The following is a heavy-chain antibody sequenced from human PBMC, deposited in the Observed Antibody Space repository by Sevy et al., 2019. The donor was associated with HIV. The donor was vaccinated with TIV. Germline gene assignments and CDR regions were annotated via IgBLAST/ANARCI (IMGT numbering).Heavy chain of an antibody. CDR3: AKESRMGYESNYYMDV. Sequence: GGSLRLSCAASGFTFSSYGMHWVRQAPGKGLEWVAVIWYDGSNKYYADSVKGRFTISRDNSKNTLYLQMNSLRAEDTAVYYCAKESRMGYESNYYMDVWGKGTTVTVSS. D-gene: IGHD5-12*01. CDR2: IWYDGSNK. J-gene: IGHJ6*03. CDR1: GFTFSSYG. V-gene: IGHV3-33*06.